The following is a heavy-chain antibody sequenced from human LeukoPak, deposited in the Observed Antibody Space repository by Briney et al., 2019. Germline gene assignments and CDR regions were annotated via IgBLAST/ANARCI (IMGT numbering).Heavy chain of an antibody. CDR2: INWNGAST. J-gene: IGHJ4*02. D-gene: IGHD3-22*01. V-gene: IGHV3-20*04. Sequence: PGGSLRLSCAASGFTFDDYGMSWVRQAPGKGLEWVSGINWNGASTGYADSLKGRFTISRDNTKNSLYLQMNSLRAEDTAFYYCARGGYYYDSSASPGDYWGQGTLVTVSS. CDR3: ARGGYYYDSSASPGDY. CDR1: GFTFDDYG.